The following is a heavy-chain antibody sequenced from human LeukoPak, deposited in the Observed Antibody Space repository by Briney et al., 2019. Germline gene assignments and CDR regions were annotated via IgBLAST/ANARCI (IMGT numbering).Heavy chain of an antibody. J-gene: IGHJ4*02. CDR3: AIDEPNYAPYDFDY. CDR2: IKSKADGETT. V-gene: IGHV3-15*01. Sequence: GGSLRLSCAASRFTFINAWMNWVRQAPGKGLEWVGRIKSKADGETTDYAAPVKGRFTISRDGSNNMVYLQMSSLKVEDTAVYYCAIDEPNYAPYDFDYWGQGTLVTVSS. CDR1: RFTFINAW. D-gene: IGHD4/OR15-4a*01.